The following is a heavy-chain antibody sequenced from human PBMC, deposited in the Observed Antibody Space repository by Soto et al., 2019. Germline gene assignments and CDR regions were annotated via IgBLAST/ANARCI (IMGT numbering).Heavy chain of an antibody. CDR1: GFTFGDYA. Sequence: GGSLRLSCTASGFTFGDYAMSWFRQAPGKGLEWVGFIRSKAYGGTTEYAASVKGRFTISRDDSKSIAYLQMNSLKTEDTAVYYCTRDMASSGWYISEYYFDYWGQGTLVTVSS. J-gene: IGHJ4*02. V-gene: IGHV3-49*03. D-gene: IGHD6-19*01. CDR2: IRSKAYGGTT. CDR3: TRDMASSGWYISEYYFDY.